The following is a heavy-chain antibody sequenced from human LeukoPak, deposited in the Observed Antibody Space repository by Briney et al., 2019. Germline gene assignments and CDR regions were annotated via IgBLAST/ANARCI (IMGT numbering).Heavy chain of an antibody. J-gene: IGHJ4*02. CDR2: IYTGGST. CDR3: AREERLYSSSFDY. D-gene: IGHD6-6*01. Sequence: SETLSLTCTVSGGSISSGSYYWSWIRQPAGKGLEWIGRIYTGGSTNYNPSLKSRVTISVDTSKNQVSLKLSSVTAADTAVYYCAREERLYSSSFDYWGQGTLVTVSS. CDR1: GGSISSGSYY. V-gene: IGHV4-61*02.